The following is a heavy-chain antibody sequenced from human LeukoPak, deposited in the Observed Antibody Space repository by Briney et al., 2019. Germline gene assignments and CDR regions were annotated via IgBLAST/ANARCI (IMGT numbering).Heavy chain of an antibody. CDR3: AKRSFANYYDSSGYHYADHFDY. CDR2: ISAGGDNP. CDR1: GFTFSSYA. Sequence: PGGSLRLSCAASGFTFSSYAMSWVRQAPGKGLVWVSAISAGGDNPTYADSVRGRFTISRDDFKNTLYLQMNSLRAEDTAVYYCAKRSFANYYDSSGYHYADHFDYWGQGTLVTVSS. J-gene: IGHJ4*02. D-gene: IGHD3-22*01. V-gene: IGHV3-23*01.